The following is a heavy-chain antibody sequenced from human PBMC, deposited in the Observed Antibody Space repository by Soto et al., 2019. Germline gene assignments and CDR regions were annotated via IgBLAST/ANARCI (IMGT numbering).Heavy chain of an antibody. CDR3: ARDASYSSGQGGGWFDP. CDR1: GFTFSSYG. CDR2: IWYDGSNK. Sequence: QVQLVESGGGVVQPGRSLRLSCAASGFTFSSYGMHWVRQAPGKGLEWVAVIWYDGSNKYYADSVKGRFTISRDNSKNTLYLQMNSRRAEDTAVYYCARDASYSSGQGGGWFDPWGQGTLVTVSS. J-gene: IGHJ5*02. D-gene: IGHD6-19*01. V-gene: IGHV3-33*01.